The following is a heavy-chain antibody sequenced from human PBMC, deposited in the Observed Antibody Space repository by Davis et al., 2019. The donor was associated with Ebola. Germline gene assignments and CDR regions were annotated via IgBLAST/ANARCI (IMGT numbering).Heavy chain of an antibody. CDR3: AKALEDPHEFWSGYYTNFDY. Sequence: GESLKISCAAFGFTFSSYWMHWVRQTPGKGLEWVSAISGSGGSTYYADSVKGRFTISRDNSKNTLYLQMNSLRAEDTAVYYCAKALEDPHEFWSGYYTNFDYWGQGTLVTASS. D-gene: IGHD3-3*01. J-gene: IGHJ4*02. CDR1: GFTFSSYW. CDR2: ISGSGGST. V-gene: IGHV3-23*01.